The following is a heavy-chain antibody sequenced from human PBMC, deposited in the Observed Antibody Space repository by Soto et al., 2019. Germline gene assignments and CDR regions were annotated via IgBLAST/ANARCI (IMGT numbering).Heavy chain of an antibody. V-gene: IGHV1-69*13. CDR2: IIPIFGTA. CDR3: ARTAARPDAFDI. CDR1: GGTFSSYA. J-gene: IGHJ3*02. D-gene: IGHD6-6*01. Sequence: GASVKVSCEASGGTFSSYAISWVRQAPGQGLEWMGGIIPIFGTANYAQKFQGRVTITADESTSTAYMELSSLRSEDTAVYYCARTAARPDAFDIWGQGTMVTVSS.